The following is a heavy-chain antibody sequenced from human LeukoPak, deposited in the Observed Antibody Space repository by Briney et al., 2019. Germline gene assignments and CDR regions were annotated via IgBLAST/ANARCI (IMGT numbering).Heavy chain of an antibody. V-gene: IGHV3-11*04. J-gene: IGHJ4*02. Sequence: GGSLRLSCAASGFTFSSYWMSWIRQAPGKGLEWVSYISSSGSTIYYADSVKGRFTISRDNAKNSLYLQMNSLRAEDTAVYYCARDEVDDYFDYWGQGTLVTVSS. CDR1: GFTFSSYW. CDR2: ISSSGSTI. CDR3: ARDEVDDYFDY.